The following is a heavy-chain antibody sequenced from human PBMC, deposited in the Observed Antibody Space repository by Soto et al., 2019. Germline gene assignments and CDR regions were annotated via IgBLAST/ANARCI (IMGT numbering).Heavy chain of an antibody. CDR2: IYYSGST. V-gene: IGHV4-39*01. D-gene: IGHD4-17*01. J-gene: IGHJ5*02. CDR1: GGSSGSIGDY. Sequence: SEILCLTCTVSGGSSGSIGDYWGWIRQPPGKGLEWIGSIYYSGSTYYNPSLKSRVTISVDTSKNQFSLKLSSVTAADTAVYYCARHWIEFISTVTTGWFDPWGQGTLVTVSS. CDR3: ARHWIEFISTVTTGWFDP.